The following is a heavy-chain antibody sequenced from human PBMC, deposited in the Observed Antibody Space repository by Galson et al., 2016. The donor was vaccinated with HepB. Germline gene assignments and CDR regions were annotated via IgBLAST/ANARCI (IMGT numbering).Heavy chain of an antibody. V-gene: IGHV3-30-3*01. CDR3: ARASGWYTNYYYYGMDV. J-gene: IGHJ6*02. CDR2: ISYDGSNK. CDR1: GFTFSRYA. D-gene: IGHD6-19*01. Sequence: SLRLSCAASGFTFSRYAMHWVRQAPGKGLKWVAVISYDGSNKYYADSVKGRFTISRDNSKNTLYLQMNSLRAEDTAVYYCARASGWYTNYYYYGMDVWGQGTTVTVSS.